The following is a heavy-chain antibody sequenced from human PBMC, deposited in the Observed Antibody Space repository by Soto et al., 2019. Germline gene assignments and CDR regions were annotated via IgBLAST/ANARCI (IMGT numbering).Heavy chain of an antibody. Sequence: SDTLSLTCAVYGGSFSGYYWSWIRQPPGKGLEWIGEINHSGSTNYNPSLKSRVTISVDTSKNQLSLKLSSVTAADTAVYYCARGFSGWYYYYGMDVWGQGTTVTVSS. J-gene: IGHJ6*02. CDR2: INHSGST. D-gene: IGHD6-19*01. CDR1: GGSFSGYY. V-gene: IGHV4-34*01. CDR3: ARGFSGWYYYYGMDV.